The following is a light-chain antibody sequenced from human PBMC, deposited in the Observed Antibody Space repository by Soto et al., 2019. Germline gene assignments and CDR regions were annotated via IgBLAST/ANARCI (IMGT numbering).Light chain of an antibody. J-gene: IGKJ1*01. CDR2: WAS. CDR3: QQYHGTPWT. V-gene: IGKV4-1*01. Sequence: DIVMTQSPDSLAVSLGERATINCKSSQSVLYCSDNKQHLAWYQQKPGQPPKLLIYWASTRESGVPDRFSGSGSGTDFTLTISSLLAEDVAVYYCQQYHGTPWTFGQGTKVEIK. CDR1: QSVLYCSDNKQH.